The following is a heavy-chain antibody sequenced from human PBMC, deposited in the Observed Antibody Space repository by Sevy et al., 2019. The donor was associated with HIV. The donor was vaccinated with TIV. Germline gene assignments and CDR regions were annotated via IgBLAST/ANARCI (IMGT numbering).Heavy chain of an antibody. J-gene: IGHJ6*02. Sequence: ASVKVSCKASGGTFSSYAISWVRQAPGQGLEWMGGIIPIFGTANYAQKFQGRVTITADESTSTAYMELSSLRSEDTAVYYCAGESGQQLSRPYYYYYGMDVWGQGTTVTVSS. CDR3: AGESGQQLSRPYYYYYGMDV. CDR2: IIPIFGTA. CDR1: GGTFSSYA. D-gene: IGHD6-13*01. V-gene: IGHV1-69*13.